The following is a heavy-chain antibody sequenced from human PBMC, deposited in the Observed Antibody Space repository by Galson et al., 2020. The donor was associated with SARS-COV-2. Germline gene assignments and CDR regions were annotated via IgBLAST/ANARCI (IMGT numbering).Heavy chain of an antibody. Sequence: QLGESLKISCAASGFTFSSYAMHWVRQAPGKGLEWVAVISYDGSNKYYADSVKGRFTISRDNSKNTLYLQMNSLRAEDTAVYYCARDLGSYMDVWGKGTTVTVS. J-gene: IGHJ6*03. CDR1: GFTFSSYA. CDR3: ARDLGSYMDV. CDR2: ISYDGSNK. V-gene: IGHV3-30*04. D-gene: IGHD3-16*01.